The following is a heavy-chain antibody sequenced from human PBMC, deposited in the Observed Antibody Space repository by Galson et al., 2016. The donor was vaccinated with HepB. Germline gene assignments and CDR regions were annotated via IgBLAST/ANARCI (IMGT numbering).Heavy chain of an antibody. CDR2: IYYSGST. Sequence: TLSLTCTVSGGSISSGGNYWSWIRQHPGKGLEWIGYIYYSGSTYYNPSLKSRVIISIDTSENQFSLKLSSVNATDTAVYYCARGPYDGHYYHGMDVWGQGTTVTVSS. CDR3: ARGPYDGHYYHGMDV. V-gene: IGHV4-31*03. D-gene: IGHD5-12*01. J-gene: IGHJ6*02. CDR1: GGSISSGGNY.